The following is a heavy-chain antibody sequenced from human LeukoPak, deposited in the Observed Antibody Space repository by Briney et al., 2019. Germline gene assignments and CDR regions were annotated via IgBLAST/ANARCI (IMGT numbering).Heavy chain of an antibody. CDR2: IISNGGST. V-gene: IGHV3-64D*08. CDR3: VNDYVRGRDGYNLGAYDI. Sequence: GGSLRLSCSASGFTLSSYAMHWVRQAPGKGLEYVSAIISNGGSTYYTDSVKGRFTISRDNSKNTLYRQMTSLRAEDTAVYSCVNDYVRGRDGYNLGAYDIWGRGKTVTVSS. CDR1: GFTLSSYA. J-gene: IGHJ3*02. D-gene: IGHD5-24*01.